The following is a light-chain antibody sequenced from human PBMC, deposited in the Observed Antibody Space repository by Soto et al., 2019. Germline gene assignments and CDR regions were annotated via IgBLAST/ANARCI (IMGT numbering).Light chain of an antibody. J-gene: IGLJ2*01. CDR1: SSDVGGYNY. Sequence: QSALTQPPSASGSPGQSVTISCTGTSSDVGGYNYVSWYQQYPGTAPILLIYEVSKRPSGVPDRFSGSKSGNTASLTVSGLQAEDEADYFCSSYAGSKHLVVGGGTKLTVL. CDR3: SSYAGSKHLV. CDR2: EVS. V-gene: IGLV2-8*01.